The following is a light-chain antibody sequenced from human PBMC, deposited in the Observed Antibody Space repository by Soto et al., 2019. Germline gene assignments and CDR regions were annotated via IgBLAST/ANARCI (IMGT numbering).Light chain of an antibody. CDR2: GAS. J-gene: IGKJ1*01. CDR3: QQYGSSPT. V-gene: IGKV3-20*01. Sequence: ATLSVSPGERATLSCRASQSVSSNLAWYQQKPGQVPRLLIYGASSRATGIPDRFSGSGSGTDFTLTISRLEPEDSAVYYCQQYGSSPTFGQGTKVDIK. CDR1: QSVSSN.